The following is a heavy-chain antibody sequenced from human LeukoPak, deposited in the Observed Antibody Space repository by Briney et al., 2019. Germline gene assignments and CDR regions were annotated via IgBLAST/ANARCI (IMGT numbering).Heavy chain of an antibody. CDR2: INPNSGGT. J-gene: IGHJ4*02. CDR3: ARDATTVTTNFGY. CDR1: GYTFTSYG. D-gene: IGHD4-17*01. V-gene: IGHV1-2*02. Sequence: GASVKVSCKASGYTFTSYGISWVRQAPGQGLEWMGWINPNSGGTNYAQKFQGRVTMTRDTSISTAYMELSRLRSDDTAVYYCARDATTVTTNFGYWGQGTLVTVSS.